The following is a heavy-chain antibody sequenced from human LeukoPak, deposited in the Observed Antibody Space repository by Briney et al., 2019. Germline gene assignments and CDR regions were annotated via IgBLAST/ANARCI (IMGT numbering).Heavy chain of an antibody. Sequence: GGSLRLSCAASGFTFSDYYMSWIRQAPGKGLEWVSYISSSGSTIYYADSVKGRFTISRDNAKNSLYLQMNSLRAEDTAVYYCARVCTYSSSWFWFDPWGQGTLVTVSS. J-gene: IGHJ5*02. D-gene: IGHD6-13*01. V-gene: IGHV3-11*01. CDR2: ISSSGSTI. CDR3: ARVCTYSSSWFWFDP. CDR1: GFTFSDYY.